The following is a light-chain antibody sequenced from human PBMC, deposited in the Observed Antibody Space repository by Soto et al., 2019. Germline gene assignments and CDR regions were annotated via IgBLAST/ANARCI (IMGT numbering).Light chain of an antibody. CDR3: QQYGTPLFT. CDR2: GAS. CDR1: QSVTNNF. J-gene: IGKJ3*01. Sequence: IVLTQSPGTLSLSPGERATLSCGASQSVTNNFLAWYQQKPGQAPRLLIYGASSRATGVPDRFSGSGSGTYFTLTISSLEPGDFAVYYCQQYGTPLFTFGPGTKVDIK. V-gene: IGKV3-20*01.